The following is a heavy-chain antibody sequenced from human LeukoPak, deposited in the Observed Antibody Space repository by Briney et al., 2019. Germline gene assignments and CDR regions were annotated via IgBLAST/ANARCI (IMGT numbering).Heavy chain of an antibody. J-gene: IGHJ4*02. V-gene: IGHV3-43D*03. CDR1: GFTFDDYA. Sequence: PGGSLRLSCAASGFTFDDYAMHWVRQAPGKGLEWVSLISWDGGSTYYADSVKGRFTISRDNSKNSLYLQMNSLRAEDTALYYCASGYCSSTSCYTSFDYWGQGTLVTVSS. CDR2: ISWDGGST. CDR3: ASGYCSSTSCYTSFDY. D-gene: IGHD2-2*02.